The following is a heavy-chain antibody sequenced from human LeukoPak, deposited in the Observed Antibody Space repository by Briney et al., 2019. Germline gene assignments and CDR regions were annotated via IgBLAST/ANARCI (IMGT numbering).Heavy chain of an antibody. Sequence: GGSLRLSCAASGFTFSSYAMHWVRQAPGKGLEWVAVISYDGSNKYYADSVKGRFTISRDNSKNTLYLQMNSLRAEDTAVYYCARVTSGSYYSFDLWGRGTLVTVSS. CDR1: GFTFSSYA. CDR2: ISYDGSNK. J-gene: IGHJ2*01. V-gene: IGHV3-30*04. D-gene: IGHD1-26*01. CDR3: ARVTSGSYYSFDL.